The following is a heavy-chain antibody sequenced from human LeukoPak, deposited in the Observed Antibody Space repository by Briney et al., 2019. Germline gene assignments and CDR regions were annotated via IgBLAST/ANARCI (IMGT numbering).Heavy chain of an antibody. CDR1: GFTFSSYA. D-gene: IGHD3-22*01. Sequence: PGGSLRLSCAASGFTFSSYAMSWVRQAPGKGLEWVSAISGSGGSTYYADSVKGRFTISRDNSKNTLYLQMNSLRAEDTAAYYCAKSDHSNYYDSIPHDYWGQGTLVTVSS. CDR2: ISGSGGST. CDR3: AKSDHSNYYDSIPHDY. V-gene: IGHV3-23*01. J-gene: IGHJ4*02.